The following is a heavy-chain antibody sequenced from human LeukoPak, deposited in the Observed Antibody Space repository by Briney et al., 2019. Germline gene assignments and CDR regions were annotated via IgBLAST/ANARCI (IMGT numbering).Heavy chain of an antibody. V-gene: IGHV3-48*03. CDR1: GFTFSSYE. CDR3: ARRAYSGYSQ. CDR2: ISSSGSTI. Sequence: GGSLRLSCAASGFTFSSYEMIWVRQAPGKGLEWVSYISSSGSTIYYADSVKGRFTISRDNAKNSLYLQMNSLRAEDTAVYYCARRAYSGYSQWGQGTLVTVSS. D-gene: IGHD5-12*01. J-gene: IGHJ4*02.